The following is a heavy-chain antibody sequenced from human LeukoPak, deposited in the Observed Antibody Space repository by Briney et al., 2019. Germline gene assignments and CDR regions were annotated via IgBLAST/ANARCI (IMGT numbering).Heavy chain of an antibody. CDR1: GYTLTELS. CDR2: ISAYNGNT. CDR3: ARGITAVPAARYFDY. Sequence: ASVKVSCKVSGYTLTELSMHWVRQAPGQGLEWMGWISAYNGNTNYAQMFQGRVTMTTDTSTSTAYMELRSLRSDDTAVYYCARGITAVPAARYFDYWGQGTLVTVSS. V-gene: IGHV1-18*01. D-gene: IGHD2-2*01. J-gene: IGHJ4*02.